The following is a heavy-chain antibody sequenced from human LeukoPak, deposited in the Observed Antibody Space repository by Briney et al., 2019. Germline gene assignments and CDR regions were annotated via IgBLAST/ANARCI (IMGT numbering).Heavy chain of an antibody. J-gene: IGHJ4*02. CDR1: GYTFTGYY. CDR3: ARDAIVRDYSNSDY. V-gene: IGHV1-2*02. D-gene: IGHD4-11*01. Sequence: ASVKVSCKASGYTFTGYYIHWVRQAPGQGLEWMGWINPNSGGTNYAQRFQGRVTMTRDTSISTAYMELSRLTSDDTAVYYCARDAIVRDYSNSDYWGQGTLVTVSS. CDR2: INPNSGGT.